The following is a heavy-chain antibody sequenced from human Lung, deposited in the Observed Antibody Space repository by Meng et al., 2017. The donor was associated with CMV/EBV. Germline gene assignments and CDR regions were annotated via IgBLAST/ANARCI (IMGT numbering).Heavy chain of an antibody. J-gene: IGHJ6*02. CDR1: GYTFTGYN. CDR2: INPNTGDT. Sequence: ASXXVSCKASGYTFTGYNIHWVRQAPGQGLEWMGWINPNTGDTKYAQKFQGRVTLTRDTSISTAYMELSRLKSDDTAVFFCARLFHTSLGTNYYYGMDVWGPG. D-gene: IGHD3-10*01. CDR3: ARLFHTSLGTNYYYGMDV. V-gene: IGHV1-2*02.